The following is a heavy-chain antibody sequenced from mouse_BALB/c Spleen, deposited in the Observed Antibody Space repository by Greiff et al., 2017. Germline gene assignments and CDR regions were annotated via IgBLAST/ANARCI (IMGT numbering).Heavy chain of an antibody. V-gene: IGHV1-5*01. CDR1: GYTFTSYW. J-gene: IGHJ2*01. CDR2: IYPGNSDT. D-gene: IGHD1-1*01. Sequence: VHVKQSGTVLARPGASVKMSCKASGYTFTSYWMHWVKQRPGQGLEWIGAIYPGNSDTSYNQKFKGKAKLTAVTSTSTAYMELSSLTNEDSAVYYCTRGEDYYGSSYGYFDYWGQGTTLTVSS. CDR3: TRGEDYYGSSYGYFDY.